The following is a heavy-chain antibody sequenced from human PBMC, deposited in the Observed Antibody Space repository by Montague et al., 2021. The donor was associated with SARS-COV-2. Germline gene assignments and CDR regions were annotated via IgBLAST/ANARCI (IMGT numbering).Heavy chain of an antibody. CDR3: ARDVVAAPDTFDY. D-gene: IGHD6-13*01. Sequence: SETLSLTCTVSGDSISYFYWSWIRQPAGKGLEWIGRVSDSGSTNYNPSLNSRVTMSVDTSKKQFSLRLSPVTAADTAVYYCARDVVAAPDTFDYWGQGTLVTVSS. J-gene: IGHJ4*02. V-gene: IGHV4-4*07. CDR1: GDSISYFY. CDR2: VSDSGST.